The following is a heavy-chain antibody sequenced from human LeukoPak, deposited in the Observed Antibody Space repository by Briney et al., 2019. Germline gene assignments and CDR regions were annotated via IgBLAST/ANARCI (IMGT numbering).Heavy chain of an antibody. J-gene: IGHJ4*02. D-gene: IGHD5-18*01. CDR2: IKSKADGGTT. V-gene: IGHV3-15*01. CDR1: GFTFSNAW. Sequence: GGSLRLSCAASGFTFSNAWMSCVRQAPGEGLEWVVRIKSKADGGTTDYAAHVKGRFTISRDDSKNTLYLQMNSLKTEDTAVYYCTTDARIQLWLSGYYFDYWGQGTLVTVSS. CDR3: TTDARIQLWLSGYYFDY.